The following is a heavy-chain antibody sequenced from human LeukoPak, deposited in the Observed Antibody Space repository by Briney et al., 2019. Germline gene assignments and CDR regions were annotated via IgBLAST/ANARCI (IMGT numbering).Heavy chain of an antibody. D-gene: IGHD3-22*01. Sequence: GGSLRLSCAASGFTFSSYDMNWVRQAPGKGLEWVAVIWYDGSNKYYADSVKGRFTISRDTSKNTLYLQMNSLRAEDTAVYYCARGDSNGYYGYRGQGTLVTVSS. CDR1: GFTFSSYD. V-gene: IGHV3-33*01. CDR2: IWYDGSNK. CDR3: ARGDSNGYYGY. J-gene: IGHJ4*02.